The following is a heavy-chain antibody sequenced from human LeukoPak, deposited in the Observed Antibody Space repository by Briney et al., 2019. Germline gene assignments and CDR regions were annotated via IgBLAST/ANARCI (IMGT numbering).Heavy chain of an antibody. CDR1: GYTFTSYG. V-gene: IGHV1-2*06. D-gene: IGHD7-27*01. Sequence: ASVKVSCKASGYTFTSYGISWVRQAPGQGLEWMGRINPNSGATNYAQKFQDRVTMTRDTSISSAYMELSRLTSDDTAVYYCARGRRTGDITWIDYWGQGTLVTVSS. J-gene: IGHJ4*02. CDR3: ARGRRTGDITWIDY. CDR2: INPNSGAT.